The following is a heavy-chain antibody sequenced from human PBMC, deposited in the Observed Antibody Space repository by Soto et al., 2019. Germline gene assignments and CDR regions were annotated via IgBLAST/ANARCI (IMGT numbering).Heavy chain of an antibody. D-gene: IGHD3-16*02. CDR3: ARAQVDYVWGSYRPKDYYFDC. CDR1: GYTFTGYY. V-gene: IGHV1-2*02. CDR2: INPNSGDT. J-gene: IGHJ4*02. Sequence: ASVEDSCRACGYTFTGYYMHWLGQAPGQEREWMGWINPNSGDTNYAQKFQGRVTMTRDTFISTANMELSRLRSDDTAVYYCARAQVDYVWGSYRPKDYYFDCRGQGTLVTVCS.